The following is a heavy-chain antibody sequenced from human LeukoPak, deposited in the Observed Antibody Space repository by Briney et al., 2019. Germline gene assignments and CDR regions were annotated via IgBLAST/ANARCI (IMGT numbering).Heavy chain of an antibody. D-gene: IGHD5-12*01. CDR3: AKDFGRISGGPGS. J-gene: IGHJ5*02. V-gene: IGHV3-23*01. CDR1: GFTFTTYT. CDR2: ISPGGGDNT. Sequence: GGSLRLSCAASGFTFTTYTMSWVRQAPGKGLEWVSNISPGGGDNTYYADSVNGRFTISRDNSKNTLYLQMNSLKVEDTAIYYYAKDFGRISGGPGSWGRGTLVTVSS.